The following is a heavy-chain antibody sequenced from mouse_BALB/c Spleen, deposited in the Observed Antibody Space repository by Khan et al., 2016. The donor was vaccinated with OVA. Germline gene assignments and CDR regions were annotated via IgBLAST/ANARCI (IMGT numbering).Heavy chain of an antibody. CDR1: GFTFSNYW. D-gene: IGHD3-3*01. Sequence: EVKLEESGGGLVQPGGSMKLSCVASGFTFSNYWMNWVRQSPEKGFEWVVEIRLKSNIYATHYAESVRGRFTISRDDSRGCVYLQMNNLGAEDTGIYYCTRGWDWYFDVWGSGTTVTVSS. CDR2: IRLKSNIYAT. V-gene: IGHV6-6*02. CDR3: TRGWDWYFDV. J-gene: IGHJ1*01.